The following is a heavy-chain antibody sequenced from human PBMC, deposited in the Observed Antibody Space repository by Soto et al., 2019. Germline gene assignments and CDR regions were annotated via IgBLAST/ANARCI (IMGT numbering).Heavy chain of an antibody. CDR3: ARVGTTYYYDSSGYINFDY. CDR1: GYSFTDYK. V-gene: IGHV1-2*04. CDR2: VDPNGGGS. J-gene: IGHJ4*02. Sequence: ASVKVSCKTSGYSFTDYKLHWVRQAPGQGLEWMGWVDPNGGGSNSAQKFQGSVTMTWDTSITTAYLDLTRLTTNDTATYFCARVGTTYYYDSSGYINFDYWGQGTLVTVSS. D-gene: IGHD3-22*01.